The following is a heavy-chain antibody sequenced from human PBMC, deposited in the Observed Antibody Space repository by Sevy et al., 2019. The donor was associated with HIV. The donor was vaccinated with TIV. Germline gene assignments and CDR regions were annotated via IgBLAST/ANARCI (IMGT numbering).Heavy chain of an antibody. D-gene: IGHD4-17*01. V-gene: IGHV3-30-3*01. CDR3: ARGNSPSVTTAPMYYYYGLDV. J-gene: IGHJ6*02. Sequence: GGSLRLSCAASGFIFRNYAMHWVRQAPGKGLEWVAIISYDGSNKHYADSVKGRFTISRDNSKNTLNLQMNSLSPDDTALYYCARGNSPSVTTAPMYYYYGLDVWGQGTAVTVSS. CDR2: ISYDGSNK. CDR1: GFIFRNYA.